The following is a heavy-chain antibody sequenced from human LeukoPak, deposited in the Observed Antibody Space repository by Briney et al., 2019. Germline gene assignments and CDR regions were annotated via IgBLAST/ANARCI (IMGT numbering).Heavy chain of an antibody. V-gene: IGHV4-39*01. Sequence: SETLSPTCIVSGGSISSGSHYWGWIRQPPGKGLEWTGSMHYSGITYYNPSLTSRVTISVDTSKNQFSLRLTSVTAADTAVYYCARYPYSDSGVWQAFDYWGQGTLVTVSS. CDR3: ARYPYSDSGVWQAFDY. CDR2: MHYSGIT. CDR1: GGSISSGSHY. J-gene: IGHJ4*02. D-gene: IGHD5-12*01.